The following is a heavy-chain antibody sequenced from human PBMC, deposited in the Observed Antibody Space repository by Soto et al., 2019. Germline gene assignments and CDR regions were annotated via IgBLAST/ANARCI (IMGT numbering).Heavy chain of an antibody. CDR2: VIPVFGTA. CDR1: GCTFSSYA. Sequence: QVQLVQSGAEVKKPGASMNVSCKDSGCTFSSYAISWVRQAPGRGLAGMGGVIPVFGTANYAQKFQGRVTITADKSTSTAYRELCSVRSEDTAVYYCATPCITVVRGVIRTAGYYDYGMDVWGQGTTVTVSS. V-gene: IGHV1-69*06. D-gene: IGHD3-10*01. CDR3: ATPCITVVRGVIRTAGYYDYGMDV. J-gene: IGHJ6*02.